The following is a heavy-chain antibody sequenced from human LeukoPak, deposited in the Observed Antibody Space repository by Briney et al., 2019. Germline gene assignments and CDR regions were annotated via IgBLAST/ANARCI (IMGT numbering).Heavy chain of an antibody. Sequence: PGGSLRLSCAASGFTFDDYAMHWVRQAPGKGLEWVSGISWNSGSIGYADSVKGRFTISRDNAKNSLYLQMNGLRAEDTALYYCAKDISGSGKYYFDYWGQGTLVTVSS. CDR3: AKDISGSGKYYFDY. D-gene: IGHD3-10*01. V-gene: IGHV3-9*01. J-gene: IGHJ4*02. CDR1: GFTFDDYA. CDR2: ISWNSGSI.